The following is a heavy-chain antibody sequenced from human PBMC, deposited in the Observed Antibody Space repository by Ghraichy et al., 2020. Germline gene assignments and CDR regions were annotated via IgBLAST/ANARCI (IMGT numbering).Heavy chain of an antibody. CDR2: IYHSGAT. D-gene: IGHD6-13*01. CDR3: ARSSITAAGTDFNY. Sequence: SQTLSLTCAVSGYSISSRYYWGWIRQPPGKGPEWIGSIYHSGATYYNPSLKSRVTISVDTSENQFSLNLSSVTAADTAVYYCARSSITAAGTDFNYWGQGTLVTVSS. J-gene: IGHJ4*02. V-gene: IGHV4-38-2*01. CDR1: GYSISSRYY.